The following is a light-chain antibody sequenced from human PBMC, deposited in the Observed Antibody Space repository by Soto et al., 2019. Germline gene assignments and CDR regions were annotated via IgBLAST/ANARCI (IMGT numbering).Light chain of an antibody. CDR3: QQYNNNPPWT. CDR2: DVS. V-gene: IGKV3-15*01. Sequence: EIVVTQSPSALSVSPGERATLSCRASQSISGYLAWYQQKPGQAPRLLIYDVSTMATGIPARFSGRGSGTEFTLTISSLQSEDFALYYCQQYNNNPPWTFGQGTKVEIK. J-gene: IGKJ1*01. CDR1: QSISGY.